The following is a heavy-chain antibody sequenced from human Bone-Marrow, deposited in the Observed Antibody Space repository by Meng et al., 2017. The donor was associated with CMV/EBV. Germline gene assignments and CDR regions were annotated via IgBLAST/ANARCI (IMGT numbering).Heavy chain of an antibody. CDR3: ARSSGWSRFDY. D-gene: IGHD6-19*01. CDR2: INPNTDT. J-gene: IGHJ4*02. Sequence: QVQLVPAGAEAKKPGASVKVSCKASGYTLTDYYIHWVRQAPGQWLEWMGWINPNTDTNYAQNFQGRVTMTRDMSINTAYMELSRLTSGDADVYYCARSSGWSRFDYWGQGTLVTVSS. CDR1: GYTLTDYY. V-gene: IGHV1-2*02.